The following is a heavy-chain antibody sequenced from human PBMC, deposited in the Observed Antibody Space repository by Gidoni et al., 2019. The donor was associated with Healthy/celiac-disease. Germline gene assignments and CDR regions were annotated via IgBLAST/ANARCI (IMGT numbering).Heavy chain of an antibody. J-gene: IGHJ4*02. CDR1: GGSISSSSYY. CDR3: ARQDSSGWYGGDLFDY. Sequence: QLQLQESGPGLVKPSATLSLTCTVSGGSISSSSYYWGWIRQPPGKGLEWIGSIYYSGSTYYNPSLKSRVTISVDTSKNQFSLKLSSVTAADTAVYYCARQDSSGWYGGDLFDYWGQGTLVTVSS. D-gene: IGHD6-19*01. V-gene: IGHV4-39*01. CDR2: IYYSGST.